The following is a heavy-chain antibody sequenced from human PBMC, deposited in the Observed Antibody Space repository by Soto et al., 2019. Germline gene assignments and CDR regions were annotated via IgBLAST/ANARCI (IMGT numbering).Heavy chain of an antibody. CDR2: ISSRSSTI. V-gene: IGHV3-11*01. CDR1: GFTFSDYY. J-gene: IGHJ4*02. CDR3: ASGTNGAFFVY. D-gene: IGHD2-8*01. Sequence: QVQLVESGGGLVKPGGSLRLSCAASGFTFSDYYMSWIRQAPGKGLEWVSYISSRSSTIFYADSVKGRFTLSRDNVKNSLYLQMNSLRAEETAMYYCASGTNGAFFVYWGQGILVTVSS.